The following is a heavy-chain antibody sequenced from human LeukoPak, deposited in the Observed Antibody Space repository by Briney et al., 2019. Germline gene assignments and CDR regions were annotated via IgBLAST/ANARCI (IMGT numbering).Heavy chain of an antibody. D-gene: IGHD4-17*01. CDR3: AREGNYGEPQSY. CDR1: AYTFTGYY. Sequence: ASVKVSCKASAYTFTGYYMHWVRQAPGQGLEWMGWINPNSGGTNYAQKFQGRVTMTRDTSISTAYMELSRLRSDDTAVYYCAREGNYGEPQSYWGQGTLVTVSS. J-gene: IGHJ4*02. V-gene: IGHV1-2*02. CDR2: INPNSGGT.